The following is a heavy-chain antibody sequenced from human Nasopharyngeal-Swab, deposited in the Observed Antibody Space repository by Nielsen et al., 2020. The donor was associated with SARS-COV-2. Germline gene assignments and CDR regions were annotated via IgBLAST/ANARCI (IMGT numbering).Heavy chain of an antibody. CDR1: GFTFSSYA. Sequence: GESLKISCAASGFTFSSYAMSWVRQAPGKGLEWVSIISGSGDTTYYADSVKDRFTISRDNSKNTLYLQMNSLRAEDTAVYYCAKDLDRRREYAVDAFDIWGQGTMVTVSS. J-gene: IGHJ3*02. D-gene: IGHD2-2*01. CDR2: ISGSGDTT. CDR3: AKDLDRRREYAVDAFDI. V-gene: IGHV3-23*01.